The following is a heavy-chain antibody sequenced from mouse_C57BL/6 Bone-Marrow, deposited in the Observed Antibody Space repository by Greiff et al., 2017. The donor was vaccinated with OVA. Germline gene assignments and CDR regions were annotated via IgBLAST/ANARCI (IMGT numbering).Heavy chain of an antibody. D-gene: IGHD2-3*01. CDR2: INPGSGGT. Sequence: QVQLQQSGAELVRPGTSVKVSCKASGYAFTNYLIEWVKQRPGQGLEWIGVINPGSGGTNYNEKFKGKATLTADESSSTAYMQLSSLTSEDSAVYFCARYDGYSGFAYWGQGTLVTVSA. CDR1: GYAFTNYL. J-gene: IGHJ3*01. CDR3: ARYDGYSGFAY. V-gene: IGHV1-54*01.